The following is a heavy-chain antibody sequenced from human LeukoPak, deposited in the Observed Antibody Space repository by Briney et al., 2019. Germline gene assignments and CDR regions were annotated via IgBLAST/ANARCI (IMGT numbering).Heavy chain of an antibody. CDR3: AKDIGYCSGGSCYPAGMDV. CDR2: MSYDGSNK. Sequence: GRSLRLSCAASGFTFSSYGMHWVRQAPGKGLEWVAVMSYDGSNKYYADSVKGRFTISRDNSKNTLYLQMYSLRAEDTAVYYCAKDIGYCSGGSCYPAGMDVWGKGTTVTVSS. CDR1: GFTFSSYG. J-gene: IGHJ6*04. D-gene: IGHD2-15*01. V-gene: IGHV3-30*18.